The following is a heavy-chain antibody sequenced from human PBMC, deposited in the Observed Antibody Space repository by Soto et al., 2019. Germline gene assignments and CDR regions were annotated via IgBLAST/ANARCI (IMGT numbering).Heavy chain of an antibody. CDR3: TTRGYGYVGANY. J-gene: IGHJ4*02. D-gene: IGHD5-18*01. Sequence: EVQLVESGGGLVKPGGSLTLSCAASGFTFSNAWMNWVRQAPGKGLEWVGRIKSKTDGGTADYAAPVKGRFTISRDDSKNTLSLQMNSLEAEDTAVYYCTTRGYGYVGANYWGQGTLVTVSS. CDR1: GFTFSNAW. CDR2: IKSKTDGGTA. V-gene: IGHV3-15*07.